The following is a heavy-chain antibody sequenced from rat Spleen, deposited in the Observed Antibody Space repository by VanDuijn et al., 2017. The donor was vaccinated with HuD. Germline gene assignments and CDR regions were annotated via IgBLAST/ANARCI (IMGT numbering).Heavy chain of an antibody. D-gene: IGHD1-11*01. V-gene: IGHV1-43*01. CDR3: ARGNYGYAWYFDY. CDR1: GYTFTSYY. J-gene: IGHJ2*01. CDR2: INTGSGGT. Sequence: QVQLQPSGAELAKPGSSVKISCKASGYTFTSYYISWMKQTTGQGLEYIGDINTGSGGTNYNEKFKGKATLTVDKSSSTAFMQLSSLTPDDSAVYYCARGNYGYAWYFDYWGQGVMVTVSS.